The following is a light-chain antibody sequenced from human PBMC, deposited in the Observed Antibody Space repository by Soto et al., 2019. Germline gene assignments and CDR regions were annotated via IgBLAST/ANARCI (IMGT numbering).Light chain of an antibody. Sequence: DSHITHSPSSLSASVGDRVTITCRASQSISSYLNWYQQKPGKAPKLLIYAASSLQSGVPSRFSGSGSGTDFTLTISSLQPEDFATYYCQQSYSTPRTFGQGTKVDIK. J-gene: IGKJ1*01. CDR1: QSISSY. CDR2: AAS. V-gene: IGKV1-39*01. CDR3: QQSYSTPRT.